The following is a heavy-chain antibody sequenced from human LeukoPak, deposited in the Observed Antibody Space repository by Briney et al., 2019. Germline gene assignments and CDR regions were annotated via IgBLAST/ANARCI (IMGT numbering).Heavy chain of an antibody. J-gene: IGHJ5*02. CDR1: GGSISSGDYY. CDR3: ARSIDSSPNWFDP. D-gene: IGHD3-22*01. CDR2: IYYSGRT. Sequence: PSESLSLTCTVSGGSISSGDYYWRWIRQPPGKGLEWIVYIYYSGRTYNNPPLKSRFTISVDTSKNQFSLKLSSVTAADTAVYYCARSIDSSPNWFDPWGQGTLVTVSS. V-gene: IGHV4-30-4*01.